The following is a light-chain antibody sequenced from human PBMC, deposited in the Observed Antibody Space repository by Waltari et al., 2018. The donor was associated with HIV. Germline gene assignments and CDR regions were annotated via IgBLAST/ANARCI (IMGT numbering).Light chain of an antibody. CDR1: QSIGSN. V-gene: IGKV6-21*01. Sequence: EIVLTQSPDVQSVTPKEKVTITCRASQSIGSNLHWYQQKPDQAPKLLIKYASRSFSGVPSRFSGSGSGTDFTLTISRLEAEDAATYYCHQSSSLPHTFGQGTKLEIK. J-gene: IGKJ2*01. CDR2: YAS. CDR3: HQSSSLPHT.